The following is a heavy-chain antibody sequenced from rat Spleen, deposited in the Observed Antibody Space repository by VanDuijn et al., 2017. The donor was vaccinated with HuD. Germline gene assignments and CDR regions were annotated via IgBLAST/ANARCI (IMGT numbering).Heavy chain of an antibody. V-gene: IGHV5S13*01. J-gene: IGHJ2*01. CDR1: GFTFSHYV. CDR2: ISTGGGNT. Sequence: EVQLVESGGGLVQPGRSLKLSCAASGFTFSHYVMAWVSQAPTKGLEWVASISTGGGNTYYRDSVKGRFTISRDSAENTLYLQMDSLRSEDTATYYCARFGYYYDGSSYPYYFDYWGQGVMVTVSS. CDR3: ARFGYYYDGSSYPYYFDY. D-gene: IGHD1-12*02.